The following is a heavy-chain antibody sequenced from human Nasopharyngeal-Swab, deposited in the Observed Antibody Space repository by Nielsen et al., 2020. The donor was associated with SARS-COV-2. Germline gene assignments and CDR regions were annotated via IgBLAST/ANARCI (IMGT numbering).Heavy chain of an antibody. J-gene: IGHJ3*02. V-gene: IGHV4-59*08. Sequence: SETLSLTCTVSGGSISSYYWSWIRQPPGKGLEWIGYIYYSGGTNYNPSLKSRVTISVDTSKNQFSLKLSSVTAADTAVYYCARAGYCSGGSCYSNDAFDIWGQGTMVTVSS. CDR3: ARAGYCSGGSCYSNDAFDI. CDR2: IYYSGGT. D-gene: IGHD2-15*01. CDR1: GGSISSYY.